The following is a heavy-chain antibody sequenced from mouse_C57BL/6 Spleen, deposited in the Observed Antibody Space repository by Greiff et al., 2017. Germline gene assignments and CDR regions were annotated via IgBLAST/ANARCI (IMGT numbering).Heavy chain of an antibody. CDR3: ARRVVARDYFDY. D-gene: IGHD1-1*01. V-gene: IGHV1-80*01. CDR2: IYPGDGDT. Sequence: VKLLESGAELVKPGASVKISCKASGYAFSSYWMNWVKQRPGKGLEWIGQIYPGDGDTNYNGKFKGKATLTADKSSSTAYMQLSSLTSEDSAVYFCARRVVARDYFDYWGQGTTLTVSS. CDR1: GYAFSSYW. J-gene: IGHJ2*01.